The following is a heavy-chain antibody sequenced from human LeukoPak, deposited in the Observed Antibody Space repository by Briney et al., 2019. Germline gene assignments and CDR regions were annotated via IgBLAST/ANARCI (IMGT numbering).Heavy chain of an antibody. V-gene: IGHV3-23*01. CDR1: GFTSSTYA. J-gene: IGHJ5*02. CDR2: ISGSTGST. Sequence: PGGSLRLSCAASGFTSSTYATSWVRQAPGKGLEWVSAISGSTGSTYYADSVKGRFTISRDNSKNTLYLQMNSLRAEDTAVYYCAKVPLSSGYYWWFDPWGQGTLVTVSS. CDR3: AKVPLSSGYYWWFDP. D-gene: IGHD3-22*01.